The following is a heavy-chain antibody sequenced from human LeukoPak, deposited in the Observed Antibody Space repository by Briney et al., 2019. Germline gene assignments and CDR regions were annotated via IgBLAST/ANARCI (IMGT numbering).Heavy chain of an antibody. V-gene: IGHV3-23*01. CDR3: AKDDGDYGDYAVDY. J-gene: IGHJ4*02. CDR1: GFTFSSYA. CDR2: ISGSGGST. Sequence: GGSLRLSCAASGFTFSSYAMSWVRQAPGKGLEWGSAISGSGGSTYYADSVKGRFTISRDNSKNTLYLQMNSLRAEDTAVYYCAKDDGDYGDYAVDYWGQGALVTVSS. D-gene: IGHD4-17*01.